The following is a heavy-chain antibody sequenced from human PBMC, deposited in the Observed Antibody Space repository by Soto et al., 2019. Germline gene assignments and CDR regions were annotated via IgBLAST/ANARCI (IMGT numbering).Heavy chain of an antibody. D-gene: IGHD2-8*01. V-gene: IGHV1-18*01. J-gene: IGHJ4*02. Sequence: QVQLVQSGAEVKKPGASVKVSCKASGYTFTSYGISWVRQAPGQGLEWMGWISAYNGNTNYAQKLQGRVTMTTDTSTSTAYMDLRSLRSDDTAVYYCARDLIVDCTNGVCYSRTSRPFDYWGQGTLVTVSS. CDR3: ARDLIVDCTNGVCYSRTSRPFDY. CDR2: ISAYNGNT. CDR1: GYTFTSYG.